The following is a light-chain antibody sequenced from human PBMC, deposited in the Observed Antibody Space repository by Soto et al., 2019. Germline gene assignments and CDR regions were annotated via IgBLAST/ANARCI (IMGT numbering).Light chain of an antibody. J-gene: IGLJ1*01. CDR1: SSDVGGYNY. V-gene: IGLV2-8*01. Sequence: QSVLAQPPSASGSPGQSVTISCTGTSSDVGGYNYVSWYQQHPGIAPKLMIYEVSKRPSGVPDRFSGSKSGNTASLTVSGLQAEDEADYYCSSYAGSNNPFAFGTGTKVTVL. CDR3: SSYAGSNNPFA. CDR2: EVS.